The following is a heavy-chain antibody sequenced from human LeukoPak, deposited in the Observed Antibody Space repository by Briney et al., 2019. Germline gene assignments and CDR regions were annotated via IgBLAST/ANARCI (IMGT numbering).Heavy chain of an antibody. D-gene: IGHD2-2*01. CDR3: ARVKLGYCSSTSCYNWFDP. CDR2: IYYSGST. CDR1: GGSISSYY. J-gene: IGHJ5*02. V-gene: IGHV4-59*01. Sequence: PETLSLTCTVSGGSISSYYWSWIRQPPGKGLEWIGYIYYSGSTNYNPSLKSRVTISVDTSKNQFSLKLSSVTAADTAVYYCARVKLGYCSSTSCYNWFDPWGQGTLVTVSS.